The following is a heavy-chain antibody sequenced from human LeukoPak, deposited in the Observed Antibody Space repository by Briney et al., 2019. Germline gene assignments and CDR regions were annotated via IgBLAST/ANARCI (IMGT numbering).Heavy chain of an antibody. CDR2: IYYSGST. Sequence: PSETLSLTCTVSGDSISSSSYYWGWIRQPPGKGLEWIGTIYYSGSTYYNPSLKSRVTISLDTSKNQFSLKLSSVTAADTAVYYCANEAGYDSSYFDYWGQGTLVTVSS. D-gene: IGHD3-22*01. J-gene: IGHJ4*02. CDR1: GDSISSSSYY. CDR3: ANEAGYDSSYFDY. V-gene: IGHV4-39*07.